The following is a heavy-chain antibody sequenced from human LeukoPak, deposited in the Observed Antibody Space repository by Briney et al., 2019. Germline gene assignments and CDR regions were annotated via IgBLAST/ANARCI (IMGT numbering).Heavy chain of an antibody. D-gene: IGHD4/OR15-4a*01. CDR3: ARQTIIYGDYSDY. CDR2: IIPIFGTA. Sequence: GALVKLSCKASGYTFSDYYMHWVRQAPGQGLEWMGGIIPIFGTANYAQKFQGRVTITADESTSTAYMELSSLRSEDTAVYYCARQTIIYGDYSDYWGQGTLVTVSS. CDR1: GYTFSDYY. J-gene: IGHJ4*02. V-gene: IGHV1-69*13.